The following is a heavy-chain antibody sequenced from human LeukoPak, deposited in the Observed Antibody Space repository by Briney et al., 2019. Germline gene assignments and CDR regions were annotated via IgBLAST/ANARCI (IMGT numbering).Heavy chain of an antibody. J-gene: IGHJ5*02. D-gene: IGHD3-9*01. Sequence: GGSLRLSCAASGFTFSSYWMHWVRQAPGKGLVWVSRINSDGSSTSYADSVKGRFTISRDNAKNTLYLQMNSLRAEDTAVYYCARDRRWYDILTGYSGGNWSDPWGQGTLVTVSS. CDR3: ARDRRWYDILTGYSGGNWSDP. CDR2: INSDGSST. V-gene: IGHV3-74*01. CDR1: GFTFSSYW.